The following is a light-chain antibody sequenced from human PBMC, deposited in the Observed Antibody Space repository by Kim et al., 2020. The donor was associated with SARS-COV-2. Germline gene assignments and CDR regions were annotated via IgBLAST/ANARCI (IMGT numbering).Light chain of an antibody. J-gene: IGKJ2*01. CDR3: QQYYTTPHT. CDR2: WAS. CDR1: QSVLYSSNNKND. V-gene: IGKV4-1*01. Sequence: RATINCKSSQSVLYSSNNKNDLAWYQQKPGQPPKLLFYWASTRESGVPDRFSGSGSGTDFTLTISSLQAEDVAVYFCQQYYTTPHTFGQGTKLEI.